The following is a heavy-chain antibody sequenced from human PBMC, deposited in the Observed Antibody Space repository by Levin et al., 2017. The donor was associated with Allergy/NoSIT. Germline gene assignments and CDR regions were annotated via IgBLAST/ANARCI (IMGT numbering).Heavy chain of an antibody. CDR2: ISYDGSNR. J-gene: IGHJ6*02. D-gene: IGHD6-19*01. CDR3: AKSVAGTGIYGMDV. Sequence: GGSLRLSCAASGFTFNNYGMHWVRQAPGKGLEWVTVISYDGSNRYYTDSVQGRFTISRDNSKNTVFLQMNSLRVEDTAGYYCAKSVAGTGIYGMDVWGQGTTVTVSS. CDR1: GFTFNNYG. V-gene: IGHV3-30*18.